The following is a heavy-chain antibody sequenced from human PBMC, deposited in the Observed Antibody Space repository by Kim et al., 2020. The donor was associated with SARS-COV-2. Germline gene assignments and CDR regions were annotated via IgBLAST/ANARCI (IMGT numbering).Heavy chain of an antibody. Sequence: PSLKSRVTISVDTSKNQFSLKLSSVTAADTAVYYCARGGYSSSWYFAFDIWGQGTMVTVSS. V-gene: IGHV4-34*01. J-gene: IGHJ3*02. CDR3: ARGGYSSSWYFAFDI. D-gene: IGHD6-13*01.